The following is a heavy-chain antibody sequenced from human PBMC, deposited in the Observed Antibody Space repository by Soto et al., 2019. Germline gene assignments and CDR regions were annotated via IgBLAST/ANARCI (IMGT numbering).Heavy chain of an antibody. CDR3: ARAGGDGYYYYCYYMDV. V-gene: IGHV6-1*01. CDR2: TYYRSKWYN. Sequence: SQTLSLTCAISGDSVSSNSAAWNWIRQSPSRGLEWLGRTYYRSKWYNDYAVSVKSRITINPDTSKNQFSLQLNSVTPEDTAVYYCARAGGDGYYYYCYYMDVWAKGTTVPVSS. D-gene: IGHD3-16*01. J-gene: IGHJ6*03. CDR1: GDSVSSNSAA.